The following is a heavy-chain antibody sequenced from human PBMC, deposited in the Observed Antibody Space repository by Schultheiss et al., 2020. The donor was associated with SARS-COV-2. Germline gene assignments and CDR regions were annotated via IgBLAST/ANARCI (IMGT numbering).Heavy chain of an antibody. J-gene: IGHJ5*02. CDR1: GFTFSSYA. Sequence: GESLKISCSASGFTFSSYAMHWVRQAPGKGLEYVSAISSNGGSTYYADSVKGRFTISRDNSKNTLYLQMNSLRAEDTAVYYCARDSSPFYYDILTGYSGWFDPWGQGTLVTVSS. CDR2: ISSNGGST. V-gene: IGHV3-64*04. D-gene: IGHD3-9*01. CDR3: ARDSSPFYYDILTGYSGWFDP.